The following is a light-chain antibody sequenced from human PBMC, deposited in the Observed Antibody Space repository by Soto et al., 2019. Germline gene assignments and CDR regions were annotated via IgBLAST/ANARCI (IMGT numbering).Light chain of an antibody. CDR3: LQYFSTPWT. CDR2: WAS. J-gene: IGKJ1*01. V-gene: IGKV4-1*01. Sequence: DIVMTQSPDSLPVSLGERATINCKSSQGVLHSSNNKNYLAWYQQRPGQPPQLLMYWASTRYFGVPDRFSGSGSGTDFTLTISSLQAEDVAVYFCLQYFSTPWTFGQGTKVELK. CDR1: QGVLHSSNNKNY.